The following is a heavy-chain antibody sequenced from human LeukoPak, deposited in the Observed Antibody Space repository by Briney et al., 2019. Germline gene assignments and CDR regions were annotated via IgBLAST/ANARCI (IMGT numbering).Heavy chain of an antibody. D-gene: IGHD2-2*01. V-gene: IGHV4-4*07. Sequence: PSETLSLTCTVSGGSIRGYDWSWIRQPAGKGLEWIGRIYSSGNTNYNPSLKSRVTMSADTSKNRFSLILSSVTAADTAVYYCARRPIFAPASTIDYWGQGTLVTVSS. J-gene: IGHJ4*02. CDR2: IYSSGNT. CDR1: GGSIRGYD. CDR3: ARRPIFAPASTIDY.